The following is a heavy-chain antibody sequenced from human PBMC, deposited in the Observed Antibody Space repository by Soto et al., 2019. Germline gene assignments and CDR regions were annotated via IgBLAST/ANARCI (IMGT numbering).Heavy chain of an antibody. D-gene: IGHD3-10*01. CDR3: AKLDGSGSYPWFDP. CDR2: ISSSSSYI. V-gene: IGHV3-21*01. J-gene: IGHJ5*02. CDR1: GFTFSSYS. Sequence: GGSLRLSCAASGFTFSSYSMNWVRQAPGKGLEWVSSISSSSSYIYYADSVKGRFTISRDNTKNSLYLQMNSLRAEDTAVYYCAKLDGSGSYPWFDPWGQGTLVTVSS.